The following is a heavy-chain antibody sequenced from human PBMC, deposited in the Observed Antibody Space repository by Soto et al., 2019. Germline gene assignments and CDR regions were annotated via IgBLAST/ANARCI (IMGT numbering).Heavy chain of an antibody. CDR1: GYSISSGYY. J-gene: IGHJ6*02. Sequence: PSETLSLTCAVSGYSISSGYYWGWIRQPPGKGLEWIGSIYHSGGTYYNPSLKSRVTISLDTSKNQFSLKLNSVTAADTAVYYCAKPASATTPYYYHGIDVWGQGTTVTVSS. V-gene: IGHV4-38-2*01. D-gene: IGHD4-17*01. CDR3: AKPASATTPYYYHGIDV. CDR2: IYHSGGT.